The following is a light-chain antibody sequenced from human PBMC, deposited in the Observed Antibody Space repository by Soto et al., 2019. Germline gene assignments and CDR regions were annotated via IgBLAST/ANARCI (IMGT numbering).Light chain of an antibody. CDR1: RSIGGW. Sequence: DVQMTQSPSTLSASVGDRVTISCRASRSIGGWLAWYQHKPGKAPKVLIHGASRLEGGVPSRFSGSGSGTDFTLTIGGLQPDGVATYVCQQYASYPTFGGGSRVEI. CDR3: QQYASYPT. CDR2: GAS. J-gene: IGKJ4*01. V-gene: IGKV1-5*01.